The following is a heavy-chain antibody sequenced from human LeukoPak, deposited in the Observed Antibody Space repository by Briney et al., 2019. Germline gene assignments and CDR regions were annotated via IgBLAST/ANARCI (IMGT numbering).Heavy chain of an antibody. J-gene: IGHJ4*02. CDR1: GFTFSSYS. CDR3: AYSYGPYYYDY. V-gene: IGHV3-48*01. CDR2: ITSSSTNI. D-gene: IGHD5-18*01. Sequence: PGGSLRLSCAASGFTFSSYSMNWARQAPGKGLEWVSYITSSSTNIYYADSVKGRFTISRDNAKNSLYLQMNSLRAEDTAVYYCAYSYGPYYYDYWGQGTLVTVSS.